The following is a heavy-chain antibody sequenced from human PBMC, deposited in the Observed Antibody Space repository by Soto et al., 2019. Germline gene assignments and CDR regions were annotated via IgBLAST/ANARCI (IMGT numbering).Heavy chain of an antibody. CDR3: ANMYYYDSSGYYGNWFDP. V-gene: IGHV1-18*01. D-gene: IGHD3-22*01. J-gene: IGHJ5*02. Sequence: ASVKVSCKASGYTFTSYGISWVRQAPGQGLEWMGWISAYNGNTNYAQKLQGRVTMTTDTSTSTAYMELRSLRSDDTAVYYCANMYYYDSSGYYGNWFDPWGQGTLVTVSS. CDR1: GYTFTSYG. CDR2: ISAYNGNT.